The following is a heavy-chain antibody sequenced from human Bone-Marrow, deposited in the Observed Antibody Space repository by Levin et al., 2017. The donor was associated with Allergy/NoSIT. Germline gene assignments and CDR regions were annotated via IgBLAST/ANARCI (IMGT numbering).Heavy chain of an antibody. J-gene: IGHJ2*01. CDR1: GFTVSSNY. CDR2: IYSGGST. Sequence: PGGSLRLSCAASGFTVSSNYMSWVRQAPGKGLEWVSVIYSGGSTYYADSVKGRFTISRDNSKNTLYLQMNSLRAEDTAVYYCASIFTYYYDSSGLTTHTSGYFDLWGRGTLVTVSS. CDR3: ASIFTYYYDSSGLTTHTSGYFDL. V-gene: IGHV3-53*01. D-gene: IGHD3-22*01.